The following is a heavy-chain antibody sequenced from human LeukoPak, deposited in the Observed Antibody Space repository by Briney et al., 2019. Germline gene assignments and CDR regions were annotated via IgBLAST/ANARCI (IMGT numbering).Heavy chain of an antibody. J-gene: IGHJ5*02. CDR2: IIPIFGTA. Sequence: SVKVSCKASGGTFSSYAISWVRQAPGQGLEWMGRIIPIFGTANYAQKFQGRVTITTDESTSTAYMELSSLRSEDTAVYYCARGQNVLRFLEWFDWFDPWGQGTLVTVSS. D-gene: IGHD3-3*01. CDR1: GGTFSSYA. V-gene: IGHV1-69*05. CDR3: ARGQNVLRFLEWFDWFDP.